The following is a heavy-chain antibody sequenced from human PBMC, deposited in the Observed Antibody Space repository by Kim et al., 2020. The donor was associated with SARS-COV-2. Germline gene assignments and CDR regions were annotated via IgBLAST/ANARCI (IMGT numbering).Heavy chain of an antibody. J-gene: IGHJ4*01. CDR1: GYTFSSYA. CDR2: VSAAGLRT. Sequence: GGSLRLSCAASGYTFSSYAMTWVRQAPGKGLEWVAVVSAAGLRTYYADSLKGRFTISRDNSKNTVNLQMNSLRPEDSAVYYCAKGQSGTRQERYSDYWG. CDR3: AKGQSGTRQERYSDY. D-gene: IGHD1-26*01. V-gene: IGHV3-23*01.